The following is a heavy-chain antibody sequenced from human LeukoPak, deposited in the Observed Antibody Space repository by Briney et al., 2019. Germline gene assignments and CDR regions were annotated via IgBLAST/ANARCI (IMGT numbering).Heavy chain of an antibody. D-gene: IGHD6-13*01. Sequence: GGSLRLSCAASGFTFSSYGMHWVRQAPGKGLEWVAVIWYDGSNKYYADSVKGRFTISRDNSKNTLYLQMNSLRAEDTAVYYCARDFNSSSWYSGYFDYWGQGTLVTVSS. J-gene: IGHJ4*02. CDR3: ARDFNSSSWYSGYFDY. CDR2: IWYDGSNK. V-gene: IGHV3-33*01. CDR1: GFTFSSYG.